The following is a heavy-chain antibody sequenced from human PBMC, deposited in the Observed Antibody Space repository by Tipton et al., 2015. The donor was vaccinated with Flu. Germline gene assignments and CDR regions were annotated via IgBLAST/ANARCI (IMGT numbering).Heavy chain of an antibody. CDR1: GFTVSSNY. Sequence: SLRLSCAASGFTVSSNYMSWVRQAPGKGLEWVSVIYSDGSTYHIDSVKGRFTISRDNSKNMLSLEMNSLRAEDTAVYYCARGQGANPWGQGTLVTVSS. V-gene: IGHV3-53*01. CDR2: IYSDGST. CDR3: ARGQGANP. J-gene: IGHJ5*02.